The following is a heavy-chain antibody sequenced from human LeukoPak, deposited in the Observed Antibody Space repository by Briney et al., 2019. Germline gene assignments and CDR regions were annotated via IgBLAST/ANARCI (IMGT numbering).Heavy chain of an antibody. CDR1: GGSISSGSYY. J-gene: IGHJ5*02. CDR3: ARTTVVPAFDP. Sequence: PSQTLSLTCTVSGGSISSGSYYWSWIRQPAGKGLEWIGRIYTSGSTNYNPSLKSRVTISVDTSKNQFSLKLSSVTAADTAVYYCARTTVVPAFDPWGQGTLVTVSS. D-gene: IGHD2-2*01. CDR2: IYTSGST. V-gene: IGHV4-61*02.